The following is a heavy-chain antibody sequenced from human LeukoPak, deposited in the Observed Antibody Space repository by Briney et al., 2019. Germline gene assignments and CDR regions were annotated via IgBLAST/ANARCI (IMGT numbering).Heavy chain of an antibody. Sequence: GGSLRLSCAASGFTFSNAWMSWVRQAPGMGLEWVGRIRSKTDGGTADYTAPVKGRSTISRDDSKTTLYLQMNSLKTEDTAVYYCTTYYGSGRRDHWGQGTLVTVSS. J-gene: IGHJ4*02. CDR3: TTYYGSGRRDH. V-gene: IGHV3-15*01. D-gene: IGHD3-10*01. CDR2: IRSKTDGGTA. CDR1: GFTFSNAW.